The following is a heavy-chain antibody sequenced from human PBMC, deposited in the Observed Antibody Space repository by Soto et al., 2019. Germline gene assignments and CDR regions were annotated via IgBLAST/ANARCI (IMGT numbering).Heavy chain of an antibody. CDR2: IIPIFGTA. CDR3: ARVRVRFLEWLGSEG. J-gene: IGHJ4*02. Sequence: QVQLVQSGAEVKKPGSSVKVSCKASGGTFSSYAISWVRQAPGQGLEWMGGIIPIFGTANYAQKFQGRVTSTADEATSTAYMELSSLRSGATAVYYCARVRVRFLEWLGSEGWGQGTLVTVSS. V-gene: IGHV1-69*12. CDR1: GGTFSSYA. D-gene: IGHD3-3*01.